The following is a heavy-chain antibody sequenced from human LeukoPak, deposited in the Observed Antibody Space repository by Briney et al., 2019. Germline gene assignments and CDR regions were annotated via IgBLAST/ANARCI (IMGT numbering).Heavy chain of an antibody. CDR1: GYTFTNYG. J-gene: IGHJ4*02. CDR2: ISAYNGNT. D-gene: IGHD6-13*01. Sequence: ASVKVSCKASGYTFTNYGISWVRQAPGQGLEWMGWISAYNGNTNYAQKLQGRVTMTTDTSTSTAYMELRSLRSDDTAVYYCARDSTPYHSSSWCVNWGQGTLVTVSS. CDR3: ARDSTPYHSSSWCVN. V-gene: IGHV1-18*01.